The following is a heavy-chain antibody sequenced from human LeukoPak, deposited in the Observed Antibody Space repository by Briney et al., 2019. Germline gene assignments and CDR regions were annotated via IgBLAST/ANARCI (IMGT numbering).Heavy chain of an antibody. Sequence: PSETLSLTCAVYGGSFSGYYWSWIRQPPGKGLEWIGEINHSGSTNYNPSLKSRVTISVDTSKNQFSLKLSSVTAADTAVYYCARPRGDQYRTNNWFDPWGQGTLVTVSS. J-gene: IGHJ5*02. V-gene: IGHV4-34*01. CDR2: INHSGST. CDR1: GGSFSGYY. CDR3: ARPRGDQYRTNNWFDP. D-gene: IGHD3-10*01.